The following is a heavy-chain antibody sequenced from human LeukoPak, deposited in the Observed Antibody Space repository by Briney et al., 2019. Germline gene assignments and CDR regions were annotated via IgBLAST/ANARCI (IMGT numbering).Heavy chain of an antibody. CDR1: GGSFSGYY. V-gene: IGHV4-34*01. CDR3: ARGLNTYYYYYYGMDV. D-gene: IGHD2/OR15-2a*01. Sequence: SETLSLTCAVYGGSFSGYYWSWIRQPPGKGQEWIGEINHSGSTNYNPSLKSRVTISVDTSKNQFSLKLSSVTAADTTVYYCARGLNTYYYYYYGMDVWGQGTTVTVSS. J-gene: IGHJ6*02. CDR2: INHSGST.